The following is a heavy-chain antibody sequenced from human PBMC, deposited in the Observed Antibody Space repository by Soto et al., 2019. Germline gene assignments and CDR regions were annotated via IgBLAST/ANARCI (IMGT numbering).Heavy chain of an antibody. Sequence: GASVKVSCKASGYTFTSYGISWVRQAPGQGLEWMGWINPNSGGTNYAQKFQGRVTMTRDTSISTAYMELSRLRSDDTAVYYCASNVYDSSGYCAYWGQGTLVTVSS. V-gene: IGHV1-2*02. CDR1: GYTFTSYG. CDR2: INPNSGGT. CDR3: ASNVYDSSGYCAY. J-gene: IGHJ4*02. D-gene: IGHD3-22*01.